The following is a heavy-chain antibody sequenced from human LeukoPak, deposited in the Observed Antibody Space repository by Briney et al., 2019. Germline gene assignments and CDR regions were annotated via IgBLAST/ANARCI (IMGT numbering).Heavy chain of an antibody. Sequence: SQTLSLTCTVSGGSISSGSYYWSCIRQPAGKGLEWIGRIYTSGSTNYNPSLKSRVTISVDTSKNQFSLKLSSVTAADTAVYYCARGKRDLDILNLWGQGTLVTVSS. D-gene: IGHD3-9*01. CDR2: IYTSGST. V-gene: IGHV4-61*02. CDR3: ARGKRDLDILNL. CDR1: GGSISSGSYY. J-gene: IGHJ5*02.